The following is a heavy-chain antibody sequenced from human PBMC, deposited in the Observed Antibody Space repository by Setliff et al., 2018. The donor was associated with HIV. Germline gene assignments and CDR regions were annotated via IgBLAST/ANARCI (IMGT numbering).Heavy chain of an antibody. Sequence: SETLSLTCAVYGGSFSGYYWSWIRQAPGKGLEWIGEIDHSGSTNYNPSLKSRVTISVDTSKNHFSLRLTSVTAADTALYYGARAASVGHPFPLYYFDYVGQGTRVIVSS. D-gene: IGHD1-26*01. CDR1: GGSFSGYY. CDR3: ARAASVGHPFPLYYFDY. CDR2: IDHSGST. V-gene: IGHV4-34*01. J-gene: IGHJ4*02.